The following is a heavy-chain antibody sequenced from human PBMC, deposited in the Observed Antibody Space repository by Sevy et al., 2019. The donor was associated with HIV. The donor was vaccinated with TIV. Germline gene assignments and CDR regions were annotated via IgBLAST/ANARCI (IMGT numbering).Heavy chain of an antibody. CDR1: GFTFSSYA. V-gene: IGHV3-23*01. CDR2: ISGSGGST. CDR3: AKDSRLLRYVDWPLPNFDY. J-gene: IGHJ4*02. Sequence: GGSLRLSCAASGFTFSSYAMSWVRQAPGKGLEWVSAISGSGGSTYYADSVKGRFTISRDNSKNTLYLQMNSLRAEDKAVYYCAKDSRLLRYVDWPLPNFDYWGQGTLVTVSS. D-gene: IGHD3-9*01.